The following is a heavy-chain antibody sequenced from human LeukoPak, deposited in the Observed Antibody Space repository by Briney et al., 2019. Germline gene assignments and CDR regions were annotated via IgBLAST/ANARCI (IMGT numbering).Heavy chain of an antibody. CDR2: INPNSGGT. J-gene: IGHJ5*02. Sequence: ASVKVSCKASGYTFTGYYMHWVRQAPGQGLECMGWINPNSGGTNYAQKFQGRVTMTRDTSISTAYMELSRLRSDDTAVYYCARASGWYLIGSNWFDPWGQGTLVTVSS. CDR3: ARASGWYLIGSNWFDP. D-gene: IGHD6-19*01. CDR1: GYTFTGYY. V-gene: IGHV1-2*02.